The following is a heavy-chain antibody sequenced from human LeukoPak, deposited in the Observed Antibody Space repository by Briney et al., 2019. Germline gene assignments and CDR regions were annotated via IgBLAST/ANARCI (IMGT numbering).Heavy chain of an antibody. CDR1: GGSISSGGYY. V-gene: IGHV4-31*03. Sequence: SETLSLTCTVSGGSISSGGYYWSWIRQHPGKGLEWIGYIYYSGSTYYNPSLKSRVTISVDTSKNQFSLKLSSVTAADTAVYYCACPLVGGYLDYYGMDVWGQGTTVTVSS. D-gene: IGHD5-12*01. J-gene: IGHJ6*02. CDR2: IYYSGST. CDR3: ACPLVGGYLDYYGMDV.